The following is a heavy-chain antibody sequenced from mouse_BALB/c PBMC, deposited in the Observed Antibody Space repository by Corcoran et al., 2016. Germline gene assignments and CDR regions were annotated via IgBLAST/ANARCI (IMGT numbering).Heavy chain of an antibody. D-gene: IGHD4-1*01. Sequence: EVQLLESGGGLVQPGGSLNLSCAASGFDFSRYWMSWARQAPGKGQEWIGEINPGSSTINYTPSLKDKFIISRDNAKNTLYLQMSKVRSEDTALYYCARQLTGYAMDYWGQGTSVTVSS. J-gene: IGHJ4*01. CDR1: GFDFSRYW. V-gene: IGHV4-2*02. CDR3: ARQLTGYAMDY. CDR2: INPGSSTI.